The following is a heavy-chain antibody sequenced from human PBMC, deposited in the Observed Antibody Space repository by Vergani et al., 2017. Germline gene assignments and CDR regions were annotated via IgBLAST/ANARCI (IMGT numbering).Heavy chain of an antibody. D-gene: IGHD6-25*01. V-gene: IGHV4-4*07. CDR3: ARVDTQVPATSHFYYMDV. Sequence: QVHLQDSGPGVVKPSDTLSLTCTVSGGSMSDFYWTWIRQPAGRGLEWIGRIYPNGNGNYNESLRSRLTMSIDTSRSQFSLKLRSVTAADTAVYYCARVDTQVPATSHFYYMDVWGKGTTVVVSS. CDR2: IYPNGNG. J-gene: IGHJ6*03. CDR1: GGSMSDFY.